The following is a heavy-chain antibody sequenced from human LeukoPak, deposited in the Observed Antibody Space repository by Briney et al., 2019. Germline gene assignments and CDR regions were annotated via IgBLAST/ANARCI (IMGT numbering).Heavy chain of an antibody. CDR3: AKKQWLEYFDY. Sequence: GGSLRLSCAASGFTFSSFWMSWVRQAPGKGLEWVSAISGSGGSTYYADSVKGRFTISRDNSKNTLYLQMNSLRAEDTAVYYCAKKQWLEYFDYWGQGTLVTVSS. J-gene: IGHJ4*02. D-gene: IGHD6-19*01. CDR1: GFTFSSFW. V-gene: IGHV3-23*01. CDR2: ISGSGGST.